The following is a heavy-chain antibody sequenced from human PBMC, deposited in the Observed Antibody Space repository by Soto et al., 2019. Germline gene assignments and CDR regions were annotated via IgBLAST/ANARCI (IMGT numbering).Heavy chain of an antibody. CDR1: GFTFSSYA. J-gene: IGHJ6*02. Sequence: QVQLVESGGGVVQPGRSLRLSCAASGFTFSSYAMHWVRQAPGKGLEWVAVISYDGSNKYYADSVKGRFTISRDNSKNTLYLQMNSLRAEDTAVYYCARTGIVGAHYYYYYGMDVWGQGTTVTVSS. CDR2: ISYDGSNK. D-gene: IGHD1-26*01. V-gene: IGHV3-30-3*01. CDR3: ARTGIVGAHYYYYYGMDV.